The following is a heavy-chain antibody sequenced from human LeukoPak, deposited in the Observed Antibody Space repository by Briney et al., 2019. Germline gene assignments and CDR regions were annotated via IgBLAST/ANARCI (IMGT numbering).Heavy chain of an antibody. CDR1: GFSVISNY. CDR3: ARATLDN. Sequence: GGSLRLSCAASGFSVISNYISWVRQAPGKGLEWVSVIYSDGSTKYADSVKARLTISRDNSKNTVYLQMNSLRVEDTAVYYCARATLDNWGRGTLVTVSS. J-gene: IGHJ4*02. CDR2: IYSDGST. V-gene: IGHV3-53*01.